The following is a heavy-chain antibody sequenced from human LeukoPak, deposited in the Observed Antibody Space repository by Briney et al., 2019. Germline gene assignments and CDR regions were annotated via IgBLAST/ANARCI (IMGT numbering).Heavy chain of an antibody. V-gene: IGHV3-23*01. J-gene: IGHJ4*02. D-gene: IGHD3-22*01. CDR3: AKSRGYDSTQYYFDF. Sequence: GGSLRLSCAASGFTFSTYVMSWVRQAPGKGLEWVSAISGSGGSTDYADSVKGRFTISKDNSNNMLYLQMNSLRAEDTAVYSCAKSRGYDSTQYYFDFWGQGTLVTVSS. CDR1: GFTFSTYV. CDR2: ISGSGGST.